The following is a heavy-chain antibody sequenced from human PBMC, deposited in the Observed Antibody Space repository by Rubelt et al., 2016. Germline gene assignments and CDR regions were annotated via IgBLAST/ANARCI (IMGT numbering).Heavy chain of an antibody. CDR3: ARDLAVDFNYYDSSGKRPDAFDI. Sequence: QLQLVQSGAEVKKPGASVKVSCKLSGYSSTTYGITWVRQAPGQGLEWMGEISAYNGNTNYPQKYQARVTVTLDISTSTSYMELRSLRPDDTAVYYCARDLAVDFNYYDSSGKRPDAFDIWGQGTMVTVSS. J-gene: IGHJ3*02. D-gene: IGHD3-22*01. CDR1: GYSSTTYG. V-gene: IGHV1-18*01. CDR2: ISAYNGNT.